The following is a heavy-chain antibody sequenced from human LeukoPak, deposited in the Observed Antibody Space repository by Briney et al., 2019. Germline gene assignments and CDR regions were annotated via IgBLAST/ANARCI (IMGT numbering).Heavy chain of an antibody. V-gene: IGHV3-74*01. Sequence: GGSLRLSCAASGFTFSIYWMHWVRRAPGKGLVWVSRINSDGSSTSCADSVKGRFTISRDNAKNTLYLQMNSLRAEDTAVYYCARFSRLADAFDIWGQGTMVTVSS. CDR3: ARFSRLADAFDI. CDR1: GFTFSIYW. J-gene: IGHJ3*02. CDR2: INSDGSST.